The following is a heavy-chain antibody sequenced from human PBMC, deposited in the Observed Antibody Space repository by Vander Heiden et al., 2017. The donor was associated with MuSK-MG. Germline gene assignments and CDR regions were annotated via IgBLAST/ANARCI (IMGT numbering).Heavy chain of an antibody. J-gene: IGHJ4*01. CDR2: ISYDGSNK. CDR1: GFTFSSYA. V-gene: IGHV3-30-3*01. CDR3: ARDNLHIVVVIAIPPYFDY. D-gene: IGHD2-21*01. Sequence: QVQLVESGGGVVKPGRSLRLSCAAAGFTFSSYAMHWVRQAPGKGLEWVAVISYDGSNKYYADSVKGRFTISRDNSKNTLYLQMNSLRAEDTAVYYCARDNLHIVVVIAIPPYFDYWGHGTLVTVSS.